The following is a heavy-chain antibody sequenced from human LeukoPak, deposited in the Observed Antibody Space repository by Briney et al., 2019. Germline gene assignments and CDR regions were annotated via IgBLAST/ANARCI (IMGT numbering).Heavy chain of an antibody. Sequence: PSETLSLTCAVYGGSFSGYYWSWIRQPPGKGLEWIGEINHSGSTNYNPSLKSRVTISVDTSKNQFSLKLSSVTAADTAVYYCTREALWFGEANWGQGTLVTVSS. CDR2: INHSGST. CDR3: TREALWFGEAN. J-gene: IGHJ4*02. V-gene: IGHV4-34*01. D-gene: IGHD3-10*01. CDR1: GGSFSGYY.